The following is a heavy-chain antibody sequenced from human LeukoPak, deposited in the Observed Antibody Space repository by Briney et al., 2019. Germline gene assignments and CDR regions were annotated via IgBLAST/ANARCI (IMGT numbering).Heavy chain of an antibody. Sequence: GGSLRLSCAASRFTFSSYSMNWVRQAPGKGLEWVSSISSSNYRYYADSVKGRFTISRDNAKNSLYLQMNSLRAEDTAVYYCTTVANYYYYMDVWGKGTTVTVSS. CDR3: TTVANYYYYMDV. CDR1: RFTFSSYS. CDR2: ISSSNYR. V-gene: IGHV3-21*01. D-gene: IGHD1-26*01. J-gene: IGHJ6*03.